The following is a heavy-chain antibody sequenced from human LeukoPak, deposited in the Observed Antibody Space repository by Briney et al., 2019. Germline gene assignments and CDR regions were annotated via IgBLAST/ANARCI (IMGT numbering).Heavy chain of an antibody. D-gene: IGHD6-6*01. CDR1: GFTFSSYG. V-gene: IGHV3-33*01. CDR3: ATFEYSSSSRDY. Sequence: GGSLRLSCAASGFTFSSYGMHWVRQAPGKGLEWVAVIWYDGSNKHYADSVKGRFTISRDNSKNTLYLQMNSLRAEDTAVYYCATFEYSSSSRDYWGQGTLVTVSS. J-gene: IGHJ4*02. CDR2: IWYDGSNK.